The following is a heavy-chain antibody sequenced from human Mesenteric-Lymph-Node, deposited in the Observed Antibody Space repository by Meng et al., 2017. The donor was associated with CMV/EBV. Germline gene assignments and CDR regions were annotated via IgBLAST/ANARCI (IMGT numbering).Heavy chain of an antibody. CDR2: IYYSGST. CDR3: ARDGVGARISGYYYGMDV. Sequence: SETLSLTCTVSGGSISSSSYYWGWIRQPPGKGLEWIGSIYYSGSTYYNPSLKSRVTISVDTSKNQFSLKLSSVTAADTAVYYCARDGVGARISGYYYGMDVWGQGTTVTVSS. J-gene: IGHJ6*02. CDR1: GGSISSSSYY. D-gene: IGHD1-26*01. V-gene: IGHV4-39*02.